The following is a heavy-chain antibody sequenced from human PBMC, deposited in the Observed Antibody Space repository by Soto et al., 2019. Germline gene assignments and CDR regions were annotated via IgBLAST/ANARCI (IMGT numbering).Heavy chain of an antibody. J-gene: IGHJ6*02. CDR3: ARVRITIFGVVIIDGMDV. Sequence: ASVKVSCKASGGTFSSYAISWVRQAPGQGLEWMGGIIPIFGTANYAQKFQGRVTITADESTSTAYMELSSLRSEDTAVYYCARVRITIFGVVIIDGMDVWGQGTTVTVSS. CDR1: GGTFSSYA. CDR2: IIPIFGTA. V-gene: IGHV1-69*13. D-gene: IGHD3-3*01.